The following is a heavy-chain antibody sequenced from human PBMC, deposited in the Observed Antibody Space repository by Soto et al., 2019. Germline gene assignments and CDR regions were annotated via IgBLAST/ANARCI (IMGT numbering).Heavy chain of an antibody. CDR2: FDPEDGET. CDR1: GYTLTELS. D-gene: IGHD3-22*01. V-gene: IGHV1-24*01. J-gene: IGHJ1*01. CDR3: ATVLFYYDSSVLPRQH. Sequence: ASVKVSCKVSGYTLTELSMHWVRQAPGKGLEWMGGFDPEDGETIYAQKFQGRVTMTEDTSTDTAYMEPSSLRSEDTAVYYCATVLFYYDSSVLPRQHWGQGTLVTVSS.